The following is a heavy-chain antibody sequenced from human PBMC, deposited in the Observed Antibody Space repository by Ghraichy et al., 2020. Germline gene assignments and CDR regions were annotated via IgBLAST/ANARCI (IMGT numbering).Heavy chain of an antibody. J-gene: IGHJ4*02. CDR3: AKERGVSTYDSSGYLDY. Sequence: GGSLRLSCAASGFTFSTYAMSWVRQAPGKGLEWVSAISGSGGSTYYADSVKGRFTISRDNSKNTLYLQMNSLRAEDTAVYYCAKERGVSTYDSSGYLDYWGQGTLVTVSS. CDR1: GFTFSTYA. V-gene: IGHV3-23*01. D-gene: IGHD3-22*01. CDR2: ISGSGGST.